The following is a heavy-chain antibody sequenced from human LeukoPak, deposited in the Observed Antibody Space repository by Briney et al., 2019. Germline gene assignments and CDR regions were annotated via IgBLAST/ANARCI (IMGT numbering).Heavy chain of an antibody. J-gene: IGHJ4*02. D-gene: IGHD4-17*01. Sequence: SETLSLTCAVYGGSFSGYYWSWIRQPPGKGLEWIGEINHSGSTNYNPSLKSRVTISVDTSKNQFSLKLSSVTAADTAVYYCARDPSSYGDYFDYWGQGTLVTVSS. CDR1: GGSFSGYY. CDR3: ARDPSSYGDYFDY. V-gene: IGHV4-34*01. CDR2: INHSGST.